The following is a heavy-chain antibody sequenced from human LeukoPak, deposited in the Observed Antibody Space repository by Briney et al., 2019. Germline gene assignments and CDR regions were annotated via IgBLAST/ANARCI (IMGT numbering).Heavy chain of an antibody. V-gene: IGHV3-74*01. CDR2: ISTDVSST. CDR3: ASPRYDGSGSYSGLDY. Sequence: GGSLRLSCAASGFTFSTYWMHWVRQAPGKGLVWVSHISTDVSSTSYADSVKGRFTISRDNAKDTLYLQMSSLRAEDTAVYYCASPRYDGSGSYSGLDYWGQGTLVTVSS. CDR1: GFTFSTYW. D-gene: IGHD3-10*01. J-gene: IGHJ4*02.